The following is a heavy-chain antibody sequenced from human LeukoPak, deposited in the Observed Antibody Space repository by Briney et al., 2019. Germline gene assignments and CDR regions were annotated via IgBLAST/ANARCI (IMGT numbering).Heavy chain of an antibody. D-gene: IGHD6-13*01. CDR3: ASHYSSSWYYSGY. V-gene: IGHV3-7*01. CDR1: GFTFTNYW. Sequence: PGGSLRLSCAVSGFTFTNYWMSWARQSPGKGLEWVANIKQDGSEKYYVDSVKGRFTISRDNAKNSLYLQMNSLRAEDTAVYYCASHYSSSWYYSGYWGQGTLVTVSS. CDR2: IKQDGSEK. J-gene: IGHJ4*02.